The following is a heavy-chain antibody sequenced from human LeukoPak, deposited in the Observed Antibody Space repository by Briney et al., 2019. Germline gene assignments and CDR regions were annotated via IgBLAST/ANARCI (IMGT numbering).Heavy chain of an antibody. J-gene: IGHJ4*02. CDR3: ARHGKNDFWGGYPGL. Sequence: KASETLSLTCIVSGDSISNNKYYWGWIRQPPGKGLEWIGSVYYTGSTYSNPSFNSRVTLSADTSKNEFSLKLNSVTARETAVYFCARHGKNDFWGGYPGLWGQGTLVTVSS. V-gene: IGHV4-39*01. CDR1: GDSISNNKYY. CDR2: VYYTGST. D-gene: IGHD3-3*01.